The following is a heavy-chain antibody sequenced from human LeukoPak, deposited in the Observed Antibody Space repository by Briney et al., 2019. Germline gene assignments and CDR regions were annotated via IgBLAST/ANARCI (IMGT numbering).Heavy chain of an antibody. CDR1: GGSISSYY. CDR3: ARHKDDFWSGYGNNWFDP. V-gene: IGHV4-59*08. J-gene: IGHJ5*02. CDR2: IYYSGST. Sequence: SETLSLTCTVSGGSISSYYWSWIRQPPGKGLEWIGYIYYSGSTNYNPSLKSRVTISVDTSKNQFSLKLSSVTAADTAVYYCARHKDDFWSGYGNNWFDPWGQGTLVTVSS. D-gene: IGHD3-3*01.